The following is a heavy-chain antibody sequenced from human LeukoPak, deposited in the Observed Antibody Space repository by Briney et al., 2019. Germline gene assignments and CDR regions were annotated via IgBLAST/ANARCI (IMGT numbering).Heavy chain of an antibody. J-gene: IGHJ4*02. CDR2: ISSSSSYI. V-gene: IGHV3-21*01. CDR3: ARDYGGDY. Sequence: GGSLRLFCAVSGCTFSSYSMNWVRQAPGKGLEWVSSISSSSSYIYYADSVKGRFTISRDNAKNSLYLQMYSLRAEDTAVYYCARDYGGDYWGQGTLATVSS. CDR1: GCTFSSYS. D-gene: IGHD3-16*01.